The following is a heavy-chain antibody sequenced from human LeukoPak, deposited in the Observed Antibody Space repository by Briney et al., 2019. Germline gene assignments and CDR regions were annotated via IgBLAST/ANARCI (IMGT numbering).Heavy chain of an antibody. CDR3: ARDPDSYSTDFDY. Sequence: SVKVSCKASGGTFSSYAISWVRQAPGQGLEWMGRITPIFGIANYAQKFQGRVTITADKSTSTAYMELSSLRSEDTAVYYCARDPDSYSTDFDYWGQGTLVTVSS. D-gene: IGHD5-18*01. CDR2: ITPIFGIA. J-gene: IGHJ4*02. CDR1: GGTFSSYA. V-gene: IGHV1-69*04.